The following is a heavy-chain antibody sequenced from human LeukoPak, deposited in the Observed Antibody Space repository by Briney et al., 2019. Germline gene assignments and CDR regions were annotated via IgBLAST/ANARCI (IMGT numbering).Heavy chain of an antibody. Sequence: PSETLSLTCTVSGGSISIYYWSWIRQPAGKGLEGIGRIYTSGSTNYNPSLKSRVTMSVDTSKNQFSLRLSSVTAADTAIYYCARDLAVAAAGIFDCWGQGTLVTVSS. J-gene: IGHJ4*02. D-gene: IGHD6-13*01. CDR1: GGSISIYY. CDR3: ARDLAVAAAGIFDC. CDR2: IYTSGST. V-gene: IGHV4-4*07.